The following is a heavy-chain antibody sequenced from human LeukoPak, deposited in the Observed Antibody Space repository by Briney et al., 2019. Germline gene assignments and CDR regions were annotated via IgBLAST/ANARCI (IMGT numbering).Heavy chain of an antibody. CDR3: ARLRWEQTGYSSDY. CDR2: ISISGSTI. Sequence: GGSLRLSCAASGFTVSSNYMSWVRQAPGKGLEWVSYISISGSTIYYADSVKGRFTISRDNAKNSLYLQMNSLRAEDTAVFYCARLRWEQTGYSSDYWGQGTLVTVSS. CDR1: GFTVSSNY. D-gene: IGHD4-23*01. J-gene: IGHJ4*02. V-gene: IGHV3-11*04.